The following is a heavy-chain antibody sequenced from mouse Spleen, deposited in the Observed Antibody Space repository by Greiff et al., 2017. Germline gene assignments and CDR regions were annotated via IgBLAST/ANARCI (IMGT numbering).Heavy chain of an antibody. D-gene: IGHD2-4*01. CDR2: IRNKANGYTT. CDR1: GFTFTDYY. Sequence: EVKLVESGGGLVQPGGSLSLSCAASGFTFTDYYMSWVRQPPGKALEWLGFIRNKANGYTTEYSASVKGRFTISRDNSQSILYLQMNALRAEDSAIYYCARDNYDGWFAYWGQGTLVTVSA. CDR3: ARDNYDGWFAY. J-gene: IGHJ3*01. V-gene: IGHV7-3*01.